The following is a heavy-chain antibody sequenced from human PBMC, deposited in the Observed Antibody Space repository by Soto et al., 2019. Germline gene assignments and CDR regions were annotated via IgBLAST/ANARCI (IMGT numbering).Heavy chain of an antibody. D-gene: IGHD3-9*01. CDR2: IIPIFGTT. CDR3: ARAPFGTGNYYYYGMDV. V-gene: IGHV1-69*06. CDR1: GDTFRSYA. Sequence: GASVKVSCKASGDTFRSYAINWVRLAPGQGLEWMGGIIPIFGTTNYAQKLQGRVTISADKSTSTAYVELSSVTSEDTAVYYCARAPFGTGNYYYYGMDVWGQGTTVTVSS. J-gene: IGHJ6*02.